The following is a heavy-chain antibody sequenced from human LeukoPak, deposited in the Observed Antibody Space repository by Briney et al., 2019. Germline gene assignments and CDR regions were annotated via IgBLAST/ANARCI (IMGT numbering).Heavy chain of an antibody. CDR1: GYTFTGYY. CDR2: INPNSGGT. J-gene: IGHJ4*02. CDR3: ARDLRLFEVFGPLEY. V-gene: IGHV1-2*02. D-gene: IGHD3-3*01. Sequence: ASVKVSCKASGYTFTGYYMHWVRQAPGQGLEWMGWINPNSGGTNYAQKFQGRVTMTRDTSISTAYMGLSRLRSDDTAVYYCARDLRLFEVFGPLEYWGQGTLVTVSS.